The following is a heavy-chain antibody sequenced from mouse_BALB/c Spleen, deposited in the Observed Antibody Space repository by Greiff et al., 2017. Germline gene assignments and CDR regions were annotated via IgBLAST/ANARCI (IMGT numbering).Heavy chain of an antibody. J-gene: IGHJ2*01. CDR1: GFTFSSYA. CDR3: ARGHYGSAFDY. V-gene: IGHV5-6-5*01. Sequence: EVQLVESGGGLVKPGGSLKLSCAASGFTFSSYAMSWVRQTPEKRLEWVASISSGGSTYYPDSVKGRFTISRDNARNILYLQMSSLRSEDTAMYYCARGHYGSAFDYWGQGTTLTVSS. D-gene: IGHD1-2*01. CDR2: ISSGGST.